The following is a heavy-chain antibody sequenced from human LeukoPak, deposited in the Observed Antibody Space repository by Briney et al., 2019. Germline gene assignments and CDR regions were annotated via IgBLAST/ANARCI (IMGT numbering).Heavy chain of an antibody. CDR2: INPNSGGT. D-gene: IGHD6-13*01. V-gene: IGHV1-2*02. CDR1: GYTFTGYY. Sequence: ASVKVSCKASGYTFTGYYMHWVRQAPGQGLEWMGWINPNSGGTNYAQKFQGRVTMTRDTSISTAYMELSRLRSDDTAVYYCARGRYSSSWYTFDYWGQGTLVTVSS. J-gene: IGHJ4*02. CDR3: ARGRYSSSWYTFDY.